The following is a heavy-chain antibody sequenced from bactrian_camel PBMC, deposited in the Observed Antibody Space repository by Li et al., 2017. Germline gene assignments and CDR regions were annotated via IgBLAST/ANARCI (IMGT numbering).Heavy chain of an antibody. CDR3: AKDRSWGGSAYESNY. CDR2: IDTGDGST. CDR1: GYTFNTYS. D-gene: IGHD5*01. Sequence: HVQLVESGGGSVQAGGSVRLSCAASGYTFNTYSWFRQAPGQEREGVAAIDTGDGSTYYLNSVEGRFTISHDNAKNTLYLQLNSLKTEDTATYYCAKDRSWGGSAYESNYWGQGTQVTVS. V-gene: IGHV3S1*01. J-gene: IGHJ4*01.